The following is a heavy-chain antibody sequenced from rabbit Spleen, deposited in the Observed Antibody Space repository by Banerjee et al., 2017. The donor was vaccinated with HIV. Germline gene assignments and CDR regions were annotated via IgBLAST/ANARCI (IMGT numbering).Heavy chain of an antibody. V-gene: IGHV1S40*01. CDR1: GFSFSSGYD. CDR3: ARDTGSSFSSYGMDL. CDR2: AYAGSSGST. Sequence: VESGGGLVKPGASLTLTCTASGFSFSSGYDMCWVRQAPGKGLEWVACAYAGSSGSTYSATWAKGRFTCSKTSSTTLTLQMTSLTVADTATYFCARDTGSSFSSYGMDLWGQGTLVTVS. J-gene: IGHJ6*01. D-gene: IGHD8-1*01.